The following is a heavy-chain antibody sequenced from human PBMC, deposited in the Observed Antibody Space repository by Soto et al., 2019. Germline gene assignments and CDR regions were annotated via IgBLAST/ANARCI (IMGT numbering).Heavy chain of an antibody. Sequence: ILSCAASGFTFSSYWMSLVRQAPGKGLEWVANIKQDGSEKYYVDSVKGRFTISRDNAKNSLYLQMNSLRAEDTAVYYCAKQTLRYFDWSRFDYWGQGTLVTVSS. J-gene: IGHJ4*02. D-gene: IGHD3-9*01. CDR3: AKQTLRYFDWSRFDY. V-gene: IGHV3-7*03. CDR2: IKQDGSEK. CDR1: GFTFSSYW.